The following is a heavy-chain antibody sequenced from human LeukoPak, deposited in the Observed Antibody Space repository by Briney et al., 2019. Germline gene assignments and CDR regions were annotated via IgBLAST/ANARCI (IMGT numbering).Heavy chain of an antibody. J-gene: IGHJ5*02. CDR2: IYYSGST. V-gene: IGHV4-59*01. D-gene: IGHD2-2*01. CDR3: AREIVVVPAANDWFDP. Sequence: SETLSLTCTVSGGSISSYYRSWIRQPPGKGLEWIGYIYYSGSTNYNPSLKSRVTISVDTSKNQFSLKLSSVTAADTAVYYCAREIVVVPAANDWFDPWGQGTLVTVSS. CDR1: GGSISSYY.